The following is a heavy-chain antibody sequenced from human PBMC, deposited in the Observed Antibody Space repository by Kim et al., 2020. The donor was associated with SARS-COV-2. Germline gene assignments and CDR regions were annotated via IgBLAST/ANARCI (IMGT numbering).Heavy chain of an antibody. CDR3: AGRPITGYNWFDP. J-gene: IGHJ5*02. V-gene: IGHV1-18*01. D-gene: IGHD3-16*01. Sequence: YARRVQGRVTMTTDASTSTAYMELRSLRSDDTAVYYCAGRPITGYNWFDPWGQGTLVTVSS.